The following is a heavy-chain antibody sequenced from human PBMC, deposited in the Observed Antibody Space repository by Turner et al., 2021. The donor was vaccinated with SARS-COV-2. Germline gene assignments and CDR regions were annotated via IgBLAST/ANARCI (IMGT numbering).Heavy chain of an antibody. D-gene: IGHD6-13*01. J-gene: IGHJ6*02. CDR3: ARDLMFTAAAPYGMDV. Sequence: VKLVESGGSLVQPGGCLRLSCAAAEFTFSNYWMSWARQAPGKGLEWVANIKQDGSEKYYVDSVKGRFTISRDNAKNSLYLQMNSLRAEDTAVYYCARDLMFTAAAPYGMDVWGQGTTVTVSS. CDR1: EFTFSNYW. V-gene: IGHV3-7*01. CDR2: IKQDGSEK.